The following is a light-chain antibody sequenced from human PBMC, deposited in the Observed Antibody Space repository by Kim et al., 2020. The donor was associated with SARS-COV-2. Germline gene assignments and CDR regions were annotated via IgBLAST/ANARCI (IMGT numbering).Light chain of an antibody. CDR3: QQFENSPWT. CDR2: GAS. J-gene: IGKJ1*01. V-gene: IGKV3-20*01. Sequence: SPGETATLSCRASQSVTSSYLVWYQQRPGQAPRLLIYGASKRATGIPDRFSGSASGTDFTLTISRLEPEDLAVYYCQQFENSPWTFGQGTKVEIK. CDR1: QSVTSSY.